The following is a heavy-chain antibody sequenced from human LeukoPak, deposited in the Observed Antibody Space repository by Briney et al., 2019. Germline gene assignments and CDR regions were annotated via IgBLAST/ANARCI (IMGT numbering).Heavy chain of an antibody. CDR2: IYYSGST. V-gene: IGHV4-30-4*01. Sequence: PSETLSLTCTVSGGSISSGDYYWSWIRQPPGKGLEWIGYIYYSGSTYYNPSLKSRVTISVDTSKNQFSLKLSSVTAADTAVYYCAAPRSYYYYGMDVWGQGTTVTVSS. J-gene: IGHJ6*02. CDR3: AAPRSYYYYGMDV. CDR1: GGSISSGDYY.